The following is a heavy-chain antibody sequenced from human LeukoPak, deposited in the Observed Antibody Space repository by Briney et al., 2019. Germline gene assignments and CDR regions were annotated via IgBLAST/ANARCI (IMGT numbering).Heavy chain of an antibody. CDR1: GGSISSGSYY. V-gene: IGHV4-61*02. J-gene: IGHJ4*02. D-gene: IGHD4-23*01. Sequence: SETLSLTCTVSGGSISSGSYYWSWIRQPAGKGLEWIGRIYTSGSTNYNPSLKSRVTISVDTSKNQFSLKLSSVTAADTAVYYCARSPDYGGNSDYFDYWGQGTLVTVSS. CDR2: IYTSGST. CDR3: ARSPDYGGNSDYFDY.